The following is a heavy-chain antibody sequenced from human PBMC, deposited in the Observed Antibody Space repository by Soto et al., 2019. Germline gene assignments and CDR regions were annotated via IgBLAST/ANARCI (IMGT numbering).Heavy chain of an antibody. V-gene: IGHV1-18*01. J-gene: IGHJ5*02. CDR1: GYTFTSYG. CDR3: ARDKGHSSSYNWFDP. Sequence: GESLKISCKASGYTFTSYGISWVRQAPGQGLEWMGWISAYNGNTNYAQKLQGRVTMTTDTSTSTAYMELRSLRSDDTAVYYCARDKGHSSSYNWFDPWGQGTLVTVSS. D-gene: IGHD6-6*01. CDR2: ISAYNGNT.